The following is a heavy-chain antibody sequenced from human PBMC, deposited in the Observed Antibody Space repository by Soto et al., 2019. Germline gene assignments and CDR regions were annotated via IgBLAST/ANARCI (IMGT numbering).Heavy chain of an antibody. D-gene: IGHD6-6*01. Sequence: LRLSCAASGFTFSSYGMHWFRQAPGKGLEWVAVIWYDGSNKYYADSVKCRFTIPRVNSKNTLYLQMNSLRAEVTVVYYCASDIAARATDAFDIWGQGTMVTVSS. V-gene: IGHV3-33*01. CDR3: ASDIAARATDAFDI. CDR1: GFTFSSYG. J-gene: IGHJ3*02. CDR2: IWYDGSNK.